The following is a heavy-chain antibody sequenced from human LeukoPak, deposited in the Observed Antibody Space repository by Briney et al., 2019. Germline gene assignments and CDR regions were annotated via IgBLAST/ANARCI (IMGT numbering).Heavy chain of an antibody. J-gene: IGHJ4*02. V-gene: IGHV3-23*01. CDR2: ISDSGSDT. D-gene: IGHD6-6*01. Sequence: GGSLRLSCAVSGFTFSSYGMSWVPQAPGKGLEWVSAISDSGSDTYYADSVKGRFTISKDNSKNTLYLRMNSLRADDTAVYYCAKRVPYSSSSVYFDYWGQGTLVTVSS. CDR3: AKRVPYSSSSVYFDY. CDR1: GFTFSSYG.